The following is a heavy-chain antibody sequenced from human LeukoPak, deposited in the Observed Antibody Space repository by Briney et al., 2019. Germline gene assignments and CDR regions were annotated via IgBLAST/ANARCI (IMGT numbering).Heavy chain of an antibody. Sequence: VATVKISCKASGYTFTDYYTHWVHPAPGKGLEWMGRVDPEDGETIYAEKFQGRVTITADTSTDTGYMELSSLRAEDTAVYYCATDQISMVRGVRVYMDVWGKGTTVTVSS. J-gene: IGHJ6*03. CDR2: VDPEDGET. V-gene: IGHV1-69-2*01. CDR1: GYTFTDYY. CDR3: ATDQISMVRGVRVYMDV. D-gene: IGHD3-10*01.